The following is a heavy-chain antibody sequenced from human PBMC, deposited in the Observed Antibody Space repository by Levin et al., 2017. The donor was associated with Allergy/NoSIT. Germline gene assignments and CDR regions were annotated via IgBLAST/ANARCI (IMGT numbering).Heavy chain of an antibody. J-gene: IGHJ5*02. V-gene: IGHV3-7*01. CDR3: ARDISPTYYYGSGSYYPYNWFDP. Sequence: PTGGSLRLSCAASGFTFSSYWMSWVRQAPGKGLEWVANIKQDGSEKYYVDSVKGRFTISRDNAKNSLYLQMNSLRAEDTAVYYCARDISPTYYYGSGSYYPYNWFDPWGQGTLVTVSS. CDR2: IKQDGSEK. D-gene: IGHD3-10*01. CDR1: GFTFSSYW.